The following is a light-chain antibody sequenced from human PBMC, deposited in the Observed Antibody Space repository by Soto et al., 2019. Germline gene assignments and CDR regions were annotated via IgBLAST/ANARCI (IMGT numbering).Light chain of an antibody. V-gene: IGLV1-44*01. CDR3: TAWDDSLNGMI. CDR1: SSNIGSNN. Sequence: QSVRTQAPSASGTPGQRGPISCSGSSSNIGSNNVNWYQQVPGTAPKFLIYSNNQRPSGVPDRFSGSKSGTSASLAISGLQSEDEADYYCTAWDDSLNGMIFGGGTKVTVL. CDR2: SNN. J-gene: IGLJ2*01.